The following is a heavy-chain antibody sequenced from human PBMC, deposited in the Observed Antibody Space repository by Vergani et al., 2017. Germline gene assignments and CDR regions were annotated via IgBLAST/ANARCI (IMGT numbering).Heavy chain of an antibody. CDR3: AKKWLTNEEGDA. Sequence: EVQLLESGGGLVQPGRSLRLSCAGSGFIFSDYGMTWVRQAPGRGLEWVSAISAGGESTFYADSVKGRFIISRDNSKNTVYLQMKSLRAEDKGVYYCAKKWLTNEEGDAWGQGTLVIVAS. J-gene: IGHJ1*01. CDR1: GFIFSDYG. CDR2: ISAGGEST. D-gene: IGHD5-12*01. V-gene: IGHV3-23*01.